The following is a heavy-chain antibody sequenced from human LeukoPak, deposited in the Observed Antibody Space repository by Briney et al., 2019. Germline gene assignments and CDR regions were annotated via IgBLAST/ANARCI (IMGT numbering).Heavy chain of an antibody. Sequence: GASVKVSCKASGGTFSSYAISWVQQAPGQGLEWMGGIIPIFGTANYAQKFQGRVTITADESTSTAYMELSSLRSEDTAVYYCARSSLVFRDAFDIWGQGTMVTVSS. CDR3: ARSSLVFRDAFDI. CDR1: GGTFSSYA. V-gene: IGHV1-69*13. J-gene: IGHJ3*02. CDR2: IIPIFGTA.